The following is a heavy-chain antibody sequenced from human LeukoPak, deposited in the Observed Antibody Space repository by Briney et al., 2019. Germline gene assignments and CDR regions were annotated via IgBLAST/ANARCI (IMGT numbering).Heavy chain of an antibody. D-gene: IGHD3-3*01. CDR2: IIPIFGTA. CDR1: GGTFSSYA. J-gene: IGHJ6*02. V-gene: IGHV1-69*01. CDR3: ASPGDFWSGYYQYYYYGMDV. Sequence: SVKASCKASGGTFSSYAISWVRQAPGQGLEWMGGIIPIFGTANYAQKFQGRVTITADESTSTVYMELSSLRSEDTAVYYCASPGDFWSGYYQYYYYGMDVWGQGTTVTVSS.